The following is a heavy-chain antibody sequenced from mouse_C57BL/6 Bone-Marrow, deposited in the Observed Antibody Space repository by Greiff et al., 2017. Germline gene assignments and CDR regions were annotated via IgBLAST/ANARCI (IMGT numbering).Heavy chain of an antibody. CDR3: ASVVNWGPFAY. D-gene: IGHD4-1*01. V-gene: IGHV1-64*01. Sequence: QVQLQQSGAELVKPGASVKLSCKASGYTFTSYWLHLVKQRPGPGLEWIGMIHPNCGSTNYNEQFKSKATLTVDKSSSTAYMLLSSLTSEDAAVYYCASVVNWGPFAYWGQGTLVTVSA. CDR1: GYTFTSYW. J-gene: IGHJ3*01. CDR2: IHPNCGST.